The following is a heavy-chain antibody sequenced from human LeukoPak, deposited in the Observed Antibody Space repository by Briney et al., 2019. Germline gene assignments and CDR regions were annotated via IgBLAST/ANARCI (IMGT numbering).Heavy chain of an antibody. CDR1: GFTFSSYG. V-gene: IGHV3-30*18. J-gene: IGHJ4*02. Sequence: PGGSLRLSCAASGFTFSSYGMHWVRQAPGKGLEWVAVISYDGSSKYYADSVKGRFTISRDNSKNTLYLQMSSLRAEDTAVYYCAKLTVTTPGLYWGQGTLVTVSS. D-gene: IGHD4-17*01. CDR3: AKLTVTTPGLY. CDR2: ISYDGSSK.